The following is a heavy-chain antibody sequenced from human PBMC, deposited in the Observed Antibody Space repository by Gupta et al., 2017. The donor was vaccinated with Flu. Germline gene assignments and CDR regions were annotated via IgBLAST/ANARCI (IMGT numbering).Heavy chain of an antibody. Sequence: QPQLQESGPRLVKPSETLSLTCSVSGDSSDATPYRIYFFWAWIRQPAGKGLEWIGSIYSSGATYYNSYFRGRATISLGTADNQVSLSLSSVTAADTALYYGARSYCAEDTWRPTTFDIWGRGTRVTVSS. CDR1: GDSSDATPYRIYFF. J-gene: IGHJ3*02. D-gene: IGHD2-21*01. CDR3: ARSYCAEDTWRPTTFDI. V-gene: IGHV4-39*01. CDR2: IYSSGAT.